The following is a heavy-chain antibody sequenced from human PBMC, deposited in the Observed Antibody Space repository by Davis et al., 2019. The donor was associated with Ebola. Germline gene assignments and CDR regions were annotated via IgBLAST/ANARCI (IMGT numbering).Heavy chain of an antibody. CDR2: IYTSGST. D-gene: IGHD4-23*01. CDR1: GGSISSYY. J-gene: IGHJ6*02. V-gene: IGHV4-4*07. Sequence: PSETLSLTCTVSGGSISSYYWSWIRQPAGKGLEWIGRIYTSGSTNYNPSLKSRVTMSVDTSKNQFSLKLSSVTAADTAVYYCAREMTTVVTPSYYYYYGMDVWGQGTTVTVSS. CDR3: AREMTTVVTPSYYYYYGMDV.